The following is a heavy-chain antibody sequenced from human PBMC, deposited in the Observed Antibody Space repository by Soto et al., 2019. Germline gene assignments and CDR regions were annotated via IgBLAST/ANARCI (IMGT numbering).Heavy chain of an antibody. V-gene: IGHV1-46*01. CDR2: INPSGGRT. J-gene: IGHJ4*02. CDR3: ARAGENYGSGTFSTPLRYHFKS. CDR1: GYIFTTHY. D-gene: IGHD3-10*01. Sequence: QVQLVQSGTEVKKPGASVKVSCKASGYIFTTHYMHWVRQAPGQGLEWMGIINPSGGRTSSAVKFKGRVTMTSDKSTNTVYMELTSLKSEDTAVYYCARAGENYGSGTFSTPLRYHFKSWGQGTLVTVSS.